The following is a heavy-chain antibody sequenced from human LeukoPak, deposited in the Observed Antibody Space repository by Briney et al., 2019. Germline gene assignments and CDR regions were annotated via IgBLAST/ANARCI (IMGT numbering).Heavy chain of an antibody. D-gene: IGHD1-26*01. Sequence: GGSLRLSCAASGFTFSSYAMHWVRQAPGKGLEWVAVISYDGSNKYYADSVKGRFTISRDNSKNTLYLQMNSLRAEDTAVYYCARTMGAPAFFDYWGQGTLVTVSS. CDR3: ARTMGAPAFFDY. CDR1: GFTFSSYA. J-gene: IGHJ4*02. CDR2: ISYDGSNK. V-gene: IGHV3-30*04.